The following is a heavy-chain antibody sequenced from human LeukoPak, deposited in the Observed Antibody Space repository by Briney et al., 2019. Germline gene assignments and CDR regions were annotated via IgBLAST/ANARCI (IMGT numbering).Heavy chain of an antibody. CDR1: GFTFSSYW. CDR3: ARSGRGVDSFYFYMDV. J-gene: IGHJ6*03. Sequence: GGSLRLSCAASGFTFSSYWMSWVRQAPGKGLEWVANIKQDGSEKYYVDSVKGRFTISRDNAENSLYLQMNSLRAEDTAVYYCARSGRGVDSFYFYMDVWGKGTTVTVSS. CDR2: IKQDGSEK. D-gene: IGHD3-10*01. V-gene: IGHV3-7*01.